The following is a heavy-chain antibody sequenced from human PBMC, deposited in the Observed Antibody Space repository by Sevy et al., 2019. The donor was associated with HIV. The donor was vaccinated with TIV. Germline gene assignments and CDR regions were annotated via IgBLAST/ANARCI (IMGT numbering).Heavy chain of an antibody. Sequence: GGSLRLSCAASGFTFSSYAMSWVRQAPGKGLEWVSAISGSGGSTYYADSVKGRFTISRDNSKNMLYLQMNSLRAEDTAVYYCAIIFEYSSSSPPDYWGQGTLVTVSS. V-gene: IGHV3-23*01. J-gene: IGHJ4*02. CDR1: GFTFSSYA. D-gene: IGHD6-6*01. CDR3: AIIFEYSSSSPPDY. CDR2: ISGSGGST.